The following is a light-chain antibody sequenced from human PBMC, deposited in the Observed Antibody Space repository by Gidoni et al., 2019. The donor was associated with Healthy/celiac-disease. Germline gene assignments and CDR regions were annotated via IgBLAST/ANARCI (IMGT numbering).Light chain of an antibody. V-gene: IGKV1-39*01. Sequence: DIQMTPSPSSLSASVGDRVTITCRASQSISSYLNWYQQKPGKATKLLIYAASSLQSGVPSSFSGSGSGTDFTLTISSRQPEDFATYYCQQSYSTPYTFGQXTKLEIK. J-gene: IGKJ2*01. CDR2: AAS. CDR1: QSISSY. CDR3: QQSYSTPYT.